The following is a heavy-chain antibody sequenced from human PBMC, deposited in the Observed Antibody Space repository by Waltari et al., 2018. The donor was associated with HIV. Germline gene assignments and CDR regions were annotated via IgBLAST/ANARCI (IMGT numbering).Heavy chain of an antibody. CDR2: IYTSGST. CDR1: GSISSGSYY. D-gene: IGHD5-12*01. V-gene: IGHV4-61*02. J-gene: IGHJ4*02. CDR3: AREGGMATDY. Sequence: GSISSGSYYWSWIRQPAGKGLEWIGRIYTSGSTNYNPSLKSRVTISVDTSKNQFSLKLSSVTAADTAVYYCAREGGMATDYWGQGTLVTVSS.